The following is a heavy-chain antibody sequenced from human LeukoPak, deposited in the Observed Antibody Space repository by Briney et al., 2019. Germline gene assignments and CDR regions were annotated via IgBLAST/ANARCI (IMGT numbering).Heavy chain of an antibody. CDR3: AKDLAEMATIIDY. CDR2: ISGSGSST. CDR1: GFTFSSYA. J-gene: IGHJ4*02. D-gene: IGHD5-24*01. Sequence: PGGSLTLSCAASGFTFSSYAMSWVRQAPGKGLELVSAISGSGSSTYYADSVKGRFTISRDNSKNTLYLQMNSLRAEDTAVYYCAKDLAEMATIIDYWGQGTLVTVSS. V-gene: IGHV3-23*01.